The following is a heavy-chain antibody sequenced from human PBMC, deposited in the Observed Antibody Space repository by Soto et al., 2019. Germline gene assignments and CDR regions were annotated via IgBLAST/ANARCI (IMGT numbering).Heavy chain of an antibody. J-gene: IGHJ4*02. CDR3: VKAGTGTIMIQDY. CDR1: GFTFTSYA. V-gene: IGHV3-23*01. CDR2: ITGSGDLI. D-gene: IGHD3-16*01. Sequence: GGSLRLSCAASGFTFTSYAMTWVRQYSGGRLEWVSAITGSGDLIHYADSVKGRFTISRDNSKNTVYLQMNSLRAEDTALYFCVKAGTGTIMIQDYWGQGTPVTVSS.